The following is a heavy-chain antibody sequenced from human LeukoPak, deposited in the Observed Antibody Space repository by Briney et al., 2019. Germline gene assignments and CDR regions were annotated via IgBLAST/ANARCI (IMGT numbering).Heavy chain of an antibody. CDR1: GFIFSNYG. Sequence: GGSLRLSCGASGFIFSNYGMHWVRQAPGKGLEWVAFTRSDGSDKYYTGSVKGRFTISRDNSKNTLYLQMNSLRIEDTAVYYCGKHASASDYWGQGTLVTVSS. CDR2: TRSDGSDK. J-gene: IGHJ4*02. V-gene: IGHV3-30*02. D-gene: IGHD1-26*01. CDR3: GKHASASDY.